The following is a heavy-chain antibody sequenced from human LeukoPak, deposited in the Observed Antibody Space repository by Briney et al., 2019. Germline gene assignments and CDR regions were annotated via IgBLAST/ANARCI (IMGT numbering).Heavy chain of an antibody. CDR2: ISYDGTNK. CDR1: GSTFINYG. J-gene: IGHJ4*02. Sequence: GGSLRLSCAASGSTFINYGMHWVRQAPGKGLEWVAVISYDGTNKYYADSVKGRFTITRDNSKNTLYLQMNSLKTDDTAVYYCANHGDYQYFDYWGQGTPVTVSS. V-gene: IGHV3-30*18. CDR3: ANHGDYQYFDY. D-gene: IGHD4-17*01.